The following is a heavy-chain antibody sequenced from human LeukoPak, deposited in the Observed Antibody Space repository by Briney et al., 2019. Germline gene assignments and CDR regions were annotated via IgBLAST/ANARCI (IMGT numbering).Heavy chain of an antibody. D-gene: IGHD4-17*01. CDR2: IVPIIGTA. CDR3: ANANYGDSQFDY. CDR1: GGTFSSYA. J-gene: IGHJ4*02. V-gene: IGHV1-69*06. Sequence: ASVKVSRTASGGTFSSYAISWVRQVPGQGLEWMGGIVPIIGTANYAQNFQGRVTITADKSTSTAYMELSSLRSDDTAVYYCANANYGDSQFDYWGQGTLVTVSS.